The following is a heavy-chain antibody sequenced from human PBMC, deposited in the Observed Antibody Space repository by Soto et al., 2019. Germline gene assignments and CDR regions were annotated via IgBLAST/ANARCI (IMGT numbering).Heavy chain of an antibody. D-gene: IGHD3-3*01. CDR2: IYWADDK. Sequence: QITLNESGPTVVRPTETLTLNCRFCGFSLTTRGVGVGWIRQSPGKAPEGLALIYWADDKRFSASLKSRLTITKHTSKIQVVLTVSVLDPTDTATYYCAHRVLRTVFGLVTTTAIYFDFWGQGTPVAVSS. J-gene: IGHJ5*01. V-gene: IGHV2-5*02. CDR1: GFSLTTRGVG. CDR3: AHRVLRTVFGLVTTTAIYFDF.